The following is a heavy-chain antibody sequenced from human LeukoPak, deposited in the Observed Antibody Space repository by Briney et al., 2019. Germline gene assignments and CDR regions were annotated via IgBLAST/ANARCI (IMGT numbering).Heavy chain of an antibody. CDR2: ISWNSGSI. V-gene: IGHV3-9*01. Sequence: GRSLRLSCAASGFTFDDYAMHWVRQAPGKGLEWVSGISWNSGSIGYADSVKGRFTISRDNAKNSLYLQMNSLRAEDTALYYRAKGDYGDYVGQYDYWGQGTLVTVSS. J-gene: IGHJ4*02. CDR1: GFTFDDYA. CDR3: AKGDYGDYVGQYDY. D-gene: IGHD4-17*01.